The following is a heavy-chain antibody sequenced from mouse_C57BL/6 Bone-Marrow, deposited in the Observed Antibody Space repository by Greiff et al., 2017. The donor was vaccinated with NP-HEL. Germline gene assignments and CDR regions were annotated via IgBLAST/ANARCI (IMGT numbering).Heavy chain of an antibody. CDR2: ISSGSSTI. V-gene: IGHV5-17*01. D-gene: IGHD4-1*01. Sequence: EVKLMESGGGLVKPGGSLKLSCAASGFTFSDYGMHWVRQAPEKGLEWVAYISSGSSTIYYADTVKGRFTISRDNAKNTLFLQMTSLRSEDTAMYYCARDGLGRVDYWGQGTTLTVSS. J-gene: IGHJ2*01. CDR3: ARDGLGRVDY. CDR1: GFTFSDYG.